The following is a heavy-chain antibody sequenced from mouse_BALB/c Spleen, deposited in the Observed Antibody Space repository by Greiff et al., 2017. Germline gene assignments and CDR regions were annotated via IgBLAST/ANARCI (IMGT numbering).Heavy chain of an antibody. D-gene: IGHD1-2*01. CDR1: GFTFTDYY. Sequence: EVKLMESGGGLVQPGGSLRLSCATSGFTFTDYYMSWVRQPPGKALEWLGFIRNKANGYTTEYSASVKGRFTISRDNSQSILYLQMNTLRAEDSATYYCARRYYGYPYYCDYWGQGTTLTVSS. CDR3: ARRYYGYPYYCDY. V-gene: IGHV7-3*02. CDR2: IRNKANGYTT. J-gene: IGHJ2*01.